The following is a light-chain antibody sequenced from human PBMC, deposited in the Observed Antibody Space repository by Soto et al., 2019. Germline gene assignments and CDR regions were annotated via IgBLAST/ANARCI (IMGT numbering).Light chain of an antibody. Sequence: EMVMTQAPATLSVSPGKRATLSCRASQSVSSSYLAWYQQKPGQAPRLLIYGASSRATGIPDRFSGSGSGTDFTLTISRLEPEDFAVYYCQQYGSSPRTFGQGTKVDIK. V-gene: IGKV3-20*01. CDR3: QQYGSSPRT. CDR1: QSVSSSY. CDR2: GAS. J-gene: IGKJ1*01.